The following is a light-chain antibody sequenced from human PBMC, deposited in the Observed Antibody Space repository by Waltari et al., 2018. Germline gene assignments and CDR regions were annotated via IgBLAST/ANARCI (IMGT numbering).Light chain of an antibody. V-gene: IGLV1-51*02. CDR1: RSHIGNNY. CDR2: EDT. CDR3: GTWDSSLSGAV. J-gene: IGLJ7*01. Sequence: QSVLTQPPSVSAAPGQRVTIPCSGGRSHIGNNYVSWYRKFPGTAPKLLIYEDTERPSGIAGRFSGSKSGTSATLDITGLQAGDEADYYCGTWDSSLSGAVFGGGTHLTVL.